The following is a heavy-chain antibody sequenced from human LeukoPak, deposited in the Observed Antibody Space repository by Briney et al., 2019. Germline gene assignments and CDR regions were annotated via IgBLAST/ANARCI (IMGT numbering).Heavy chain of an antibody. CDR1: EFTFSNYA. V-gene: IGHV3-30-3*01. D-gene: IGHD6-19*01. Sequence: GRSLRLSCAASEFTFSNYALHWVRQAPGKGLQWVAVISYDGNTIHYADSVKGRFIISRDTSKNTLYLQMNSLRAEDTAVYYCASPNSSGWHSAPMDVWGQGTTVTVSS. J-gene: IGHJ6*02. CDR3: ASPNSSGWHSAPMDV. CDR2: ISYDGNTI.